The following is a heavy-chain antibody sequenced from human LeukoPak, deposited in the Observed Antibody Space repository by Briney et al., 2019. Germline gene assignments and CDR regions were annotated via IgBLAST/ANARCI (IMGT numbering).Heavy chain of an antibody. Sequence: ASVKVSCKASGYTFTSYGISWVRQAPGQGLEWMGIINPSGGSTSYAQKFQGRVTMTRDTSTSTVYMELSSLRSEDTAVYYSARGGRLRGYSYGYRYDAFDIWGQGTMVTVSS. D-gene: IGHD5-18*01. J-gene: IGHJ3*02. CDR2: INPSGGST. CDR1: GYTFTSYG. CDR3: ARGGRLRGYSYGYRYDAFDI. V-gene: IGHV1-46*01.